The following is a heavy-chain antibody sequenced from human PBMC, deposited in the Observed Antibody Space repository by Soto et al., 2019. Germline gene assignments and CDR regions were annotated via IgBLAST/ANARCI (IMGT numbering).Heavy chain of an antibody. J-gene: IGHJ4*02. CDR2: ISAYNGNT. Sequence: QVQLVQSGAEVKKPGASVKVSCKASGYTFTSYGISWVRQAPGQGLEWMGWISAYNGNTNYAQNLQGRHTMTTYTSTRTAYMERRSLRSDDTGVYCYARDGAGAGTLEMDDYWGQGALGTVPS. CDR1: GYTFTSYG. D-gene: IGHD6-19*01. V-gene: IGHV1-18*01. CDR3: ARDGAGAGTLEMDDY.